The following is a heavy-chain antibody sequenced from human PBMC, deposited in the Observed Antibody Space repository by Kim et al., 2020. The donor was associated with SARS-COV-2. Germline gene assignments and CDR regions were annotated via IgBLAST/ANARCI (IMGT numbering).Heavy chain of an antibody. V-gene: IGHV1-69*13. CDR1: GGTFSSYA. CDR2: IIPIFGTA. CDR3: ALGGVVTAIDYYYYGMDV. D-gene: IGHD2-21*02. J-gene: IGHJ6*02. Sequence: SVKVSCKASGGTFSSYAISWVRQAPGQGLEWMGGIIPIFGTANYAQKFQGRVTITADESTSTAYMELSSLRSEDTAVYYCALGGVVTAIDYYYYGMDVWGQGATVTVSS.